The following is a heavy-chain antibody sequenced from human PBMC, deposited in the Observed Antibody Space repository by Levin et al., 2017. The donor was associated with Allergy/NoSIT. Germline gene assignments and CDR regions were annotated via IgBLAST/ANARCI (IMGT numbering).Heavy chain of an antibody. CDR2: INHSGST. J-gene: IGHJ6*02. CDR1: GGSFSGYY. V-gene: IGHV4-34*01. Sequence: SQTPSLTCAVYGGSFSGYYWSWIRQPPGKGLEWIGEINHSGSTNYNPSLKSRVTISVDTSKNQFSLKLSSVTAADTAVYYCATNLEWLFKPGRPDTDYGMDVWGQGTTVTVSS. D-gene: IGHD3-3*01. CDR3: ATNLEWLFKPGRPDTDYGMDV.